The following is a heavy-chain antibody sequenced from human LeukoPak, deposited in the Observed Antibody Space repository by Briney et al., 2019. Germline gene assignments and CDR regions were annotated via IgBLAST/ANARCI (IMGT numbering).Heavy chain of an antibody. CDR3: AREKYSGGYLLDY. D-gene: IGHD1-26*01. CDR1: GYTFTGYY. CDR2: INPNSGGT. J-gene: IGHJ4*02. Sequence: ASVKVSCKASGYTFTGYYLHWVRQAPGQGLEWMGWINPNSGGTSYAQKFQGRVTMTRDTSISTAYMELSSLRSDGTAVYYCAREKYSGGYLLDYWGQGTLVTVSS. V-gene: IGHV1-2*02.